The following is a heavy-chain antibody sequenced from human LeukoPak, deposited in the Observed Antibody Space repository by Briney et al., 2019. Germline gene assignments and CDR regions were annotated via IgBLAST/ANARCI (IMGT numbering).Heavy chain of an antibody. CDR2: ISSDSNYV. J-gene: IGHJ4*02. Sequence: GGSLRLSCAASGFTVSNAWMNWVRQAPGKGLEWVSAISSDSNYVYYADSMKGRFTISRDNAKNSLYLQMNSLRAEDTAVYFCARDRSRVSDYWGQGTLVTVSS. CDR1: GFTVSNAW. V-gene: IGHV3-21*01. CDR3: ARDRSRVSDY.